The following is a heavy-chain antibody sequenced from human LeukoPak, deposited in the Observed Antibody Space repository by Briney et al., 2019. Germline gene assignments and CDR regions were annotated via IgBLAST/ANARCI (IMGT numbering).Heavy chain of an antibody. V-gene: IGHV3-33*01. D-gene: IGHD3-3*01. CDR3: ARAGGTYYDFWSGYGLDYYGMDV. CDR2: IWYDGSNK. Sequence: GGSLRLSCAASGFTFSSYGMHWVRQAPGKGLEWVAVIWYDGSNKYYADSVKGRFTISRDSSKNTLYLQMNSLRAEDTAVYYCARAGGTYYDFWSGYGLDYYGMDVWGQGTTVTVSS. J-gene: IGHJ6*02. CDR1: GFTFSSYG.